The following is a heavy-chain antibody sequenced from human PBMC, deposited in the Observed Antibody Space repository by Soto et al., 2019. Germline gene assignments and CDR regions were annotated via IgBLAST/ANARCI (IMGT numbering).Heavy chain of an antibody. Sequence: GGSLRLSCSAPGFIFSSYAIHWVRQAPGKGLEWVAIIWFDGKNKYYADSVKGRFVISRDNSRKVVFLQMNSLTAEDTAIYYCARNDDSSSNYYLDFWGQGTLVTVS. CDR1: GFIFSSYA. CDR3: ARNDDSSSNYYLDF. V-gene: IGHV3-33*01. J-gene: IGHJ4*02. D-gene: IGHD6-13*01. CDR2: IWFDGKNK.